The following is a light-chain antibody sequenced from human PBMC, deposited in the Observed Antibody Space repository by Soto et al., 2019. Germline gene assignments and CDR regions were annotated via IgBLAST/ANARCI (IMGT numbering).Light chain of an antibody. V-gene: IGKV1-39*01. J-gene: IGKJ1*01. CDR1: QSISTY. Sequence: DIQMTQSPSSLSASVGDRVTITCRASQSISTYLNWYQQKPGKAPKLLIHAASSLQSGVPSRFSGSGSGTDFTLTISSLQPEDVATYYCQQSYSTPPAFGQGTKWIS. CDR2: AAS. CDR3: QQSYSTPPA.